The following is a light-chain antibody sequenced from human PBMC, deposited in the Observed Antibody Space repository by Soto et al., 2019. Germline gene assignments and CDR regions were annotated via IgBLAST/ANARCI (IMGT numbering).Light chain of an antibody. CDR3: QQYDSSPLFT. Sequence: EIVLTQSPGTLSLSPGERATLSCRASQSVSSSYLAWYQQKPGQAPRLLIYGASSRATGIPDRFSGSGSGTHFTLTISRLEPEDFAVYYCQQYDSSPLFTFGPGTKVDIK. CDR1: QSVSSSY. CDR2: GAS. J-gene: IGKJ3*01. V-gene: IGKV3-20*01.